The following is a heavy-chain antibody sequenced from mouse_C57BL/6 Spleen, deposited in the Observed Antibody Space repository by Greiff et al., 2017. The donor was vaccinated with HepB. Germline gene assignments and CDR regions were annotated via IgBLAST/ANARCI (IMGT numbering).Heavy chain of an antibody. CDR1: GYTFTSYW. D-gene: IGHD1-1*01. CDR2: IYPGNSDT. Sequence: EVQLQQSGTVLARPGASVKMSCKTSGYTFTSYWMHWVKQRPGQGLEWIGAIYPGNSDTSYNQKFKGKAKLTAVTSASTAYMELSSLTNEDSAVYYCTRLQDYYGSSHWYFDVWGTGTTVTVSS. V-gene: IGHV1-5*01. J-gene: IGHJ1*03. CDR3: TRLQDYYGSSHWYFDV.